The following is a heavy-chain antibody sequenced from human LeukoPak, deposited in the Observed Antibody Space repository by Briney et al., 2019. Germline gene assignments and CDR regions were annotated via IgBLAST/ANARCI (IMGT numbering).Heavy chain of an antibody. CDR3: ARGKEVITMLRGLKPGYYFDY. J-gene: IGHJ4*02. CDR2: IHYSGST. V-gene: IGHV4-59*01. D-gene: IGHD3-10*01. Sequence: MPSETLSLTCTVSGGSITNYYWSWIRQPPGKGLEWIGYIHYSGSTKYKSSLKSRVTISVDTSKNQFSLKLNSVTAADTAVYYCARGKEVITMLRGLKPGYYFDYWGQGTLVTVSS. CDR1: GGSITNYY.